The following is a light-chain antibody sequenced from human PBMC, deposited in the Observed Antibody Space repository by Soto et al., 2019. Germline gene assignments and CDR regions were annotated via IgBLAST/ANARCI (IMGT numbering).Light chain of an antibody. J-gene: IGKJ4*01. V-gene: IGKV3-20*01. CDR1: QGVSSSD. CDR2: VAY. CDR3: QHYRNSPLT. Sequence: VLKHSPGTLSLPPGERATLFCRAGQGVSSSDLARYQQKPDQAPGLLIYVAYSRATCIPDGFSGSGSGTDFILTISSREPEDAAVYYCQHYRNSPLTFGGGTKVEIK.